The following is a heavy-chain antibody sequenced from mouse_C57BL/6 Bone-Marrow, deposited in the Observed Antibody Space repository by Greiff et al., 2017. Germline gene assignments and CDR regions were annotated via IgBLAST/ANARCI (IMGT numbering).Heavy chain of an antibody. CDR1: GYTFTRYW. D-gene: IGHD1-1*01. Sequence: VQLQQPGAELVRPGSSVKLSCKASGYTFTRYWMDWVKQRPGQGLEWIGNIYPSDSETHYNQKFKDKATLTVDKSSSTAYMQRSSLTSEDSAVYYCARERGNYYGSSHYAMDYWGQGTSVTVSS. CDR3: ARERGNYYGSSHYAMDY. J-gene: IGHJ4*01. V-gene: IGHV1-61*01. CDR2: IYPSDSET.